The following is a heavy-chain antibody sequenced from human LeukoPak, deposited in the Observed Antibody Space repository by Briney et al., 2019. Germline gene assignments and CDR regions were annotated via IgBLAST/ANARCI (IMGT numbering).Heavy chain of an antibody. CDR3: AREGDQLVGDYYFDY. J-gene: IGHJ4*02. CDR2: IIPILGIA. V-gene: IGHV1-69*04. D-gene: IGHD6-6*01. Sequence: ASVKVSCKASGGTFSSYIISWVRQAPGQGLEWMGRIIPILGIANYAQKFQGRVTITADKSTSTAYMELSSLRSVDTAVSYCAREGDQLVGDYYFDYWGQGTLVTVSS. CDR1: GGTFSSYI.